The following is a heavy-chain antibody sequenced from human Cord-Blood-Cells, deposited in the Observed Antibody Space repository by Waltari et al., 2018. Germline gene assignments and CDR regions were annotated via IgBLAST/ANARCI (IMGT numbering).Heavy chain of an antibody. CDR2: ISGSGGST. J-gene: IGHJ5*02. V-gene: IGHV3-23*01. CDR3: AKADDYKYNWFDP. D-gene: IGHD4-4*01. Sequence: EVQLLESGGGLVQPGGSLRLSCAASGCTFSRYAMSGVRQAPGKGLEWVSAISGSGGSTYYAASVKGRFTISRDNSKNTLYLQMNSLRAEDTAVYYCAKADDYKYNWFDPWGQGTLVTVSS. CDR1: GCTFSRYA.